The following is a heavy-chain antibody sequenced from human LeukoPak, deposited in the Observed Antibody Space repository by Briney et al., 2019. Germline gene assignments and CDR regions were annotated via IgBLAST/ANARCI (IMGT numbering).Heavy chain of an antibody. J-gene: IGHJ4*02. V-gene: IGHV3-30-3*01. CDR3: ARASLRVAWSGYFDY. CDR2: ISYDGSNK. D-gene: IGHD3-3*01. CDR1: AFTFSSYA. Sequence: QTGGSLRLSCAASAFTFSSYAMHWVRQAPGKGLEWVAVISYDGSNKYYADSVKGRFTISRDNSKNTLYLQMNSLRAEDTAVYYCARASLRVAWSGYFDYWGQGTLVTVSS.